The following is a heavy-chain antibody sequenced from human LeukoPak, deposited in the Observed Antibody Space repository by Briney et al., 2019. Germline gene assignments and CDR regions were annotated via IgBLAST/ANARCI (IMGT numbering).Heavy chain of an antibody. CDR1: GFTFSSYA. D-gene: IGHD6-6*01. CDR3: ARSKFKSLAARGSFDY. V-gene: IGHV3-30-3*01. Sequence: GGSLRLSCAASGFTFSSYAMHWVRQAPGKGLEWEAVISYDGSNKYYADSVKGRFTISRDNSKNTLYLQMNSLRAEDTAVYYCARSKFKSLAARGSFDYWGQGTLVTVSS. J-gene: IGHJ4*01. CDR2: ISYDGSNK.